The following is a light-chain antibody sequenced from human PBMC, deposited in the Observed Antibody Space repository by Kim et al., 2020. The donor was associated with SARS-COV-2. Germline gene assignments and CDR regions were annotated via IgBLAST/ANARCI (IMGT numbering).Light chain of an antibody. J-gene: IGKJ1*01. CDR1: QGSSSS. CDR2: RTS. CDR3: QQYGSDPWT. V-gene: IGKV1-5*03. Sequence: APGEDRVPITCRGSQGSSSSLAWYQQKPGKAPKLLIYRTSSRESGVPDRFSGSGSGTEFTLTISRLEPDDFAIYYCQQYGSDPWTFGQGTKVEIK.